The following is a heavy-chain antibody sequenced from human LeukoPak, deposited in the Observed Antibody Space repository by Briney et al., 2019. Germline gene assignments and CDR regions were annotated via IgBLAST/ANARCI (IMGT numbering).Heavy chain of an antibody. CDR1: GGTFSSYA. Sequence: SVKVSCKASGGTFSSYAISWVRQAPGQGLEWMGGIIPIFGTANYAQKFQGRVTITADESTSTAYMELSSLRSEDTAVYYCASSRRGYYYYMDVWGKGTTVTVSS. J-gene: IGHJ6*03. CDR2: IIPIFGTA. CDR3: ASSRRGYYYYMDV. V-gene: IGHV1-69*13. D-gene: IGHD2-2*01.